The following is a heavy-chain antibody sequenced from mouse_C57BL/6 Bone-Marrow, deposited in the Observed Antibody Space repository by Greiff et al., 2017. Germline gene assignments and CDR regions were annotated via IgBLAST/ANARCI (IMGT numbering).Heavy chain of an antibody. CDR3: ARSVYDGYLDY. CDR2: IYPGSGNT. V-gene: IGHV1-76*01. Sequence: VQLQQSGAELVRPGASVKLSCKASGYTFTDYYINWVKQRPGQGLEWIARIYPGSGNTYYNENFKGKATLTAEKSSSNAYMQLSSLTSEDSAVYFCARSVYDGYLDYWGQGTTLTVSS. D-gene: IGHD2-3*01. CDR1: GYTFTDYY. J-gene: IGHJ2*01.